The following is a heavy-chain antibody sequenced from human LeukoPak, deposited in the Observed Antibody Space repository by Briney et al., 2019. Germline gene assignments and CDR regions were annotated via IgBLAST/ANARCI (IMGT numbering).Heavy chain of an antibody. CDR3: AKGSSSSRPYYFDY. Sequence: TGGSLRLSCAASGFTFYNYAMSWVRQAPGQGLEWVSAITGSGTDTFHADSVKGRFTISRDNSESTLYLQMNSLRAGDTATYYCAKGSSSSRPYYFDYWGQGTLVTVSS. D-gene: IGHD6-6*01. V-gene: IGHV3-23*01. CDR1: GFTFYNYA. CDR2: ITGSGTDT. J-gene: IGHJ4*02.